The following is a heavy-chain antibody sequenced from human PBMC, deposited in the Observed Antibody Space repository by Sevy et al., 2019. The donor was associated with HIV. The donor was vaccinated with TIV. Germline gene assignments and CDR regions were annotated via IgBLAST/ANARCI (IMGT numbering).Heavy chain of an antibody. CDR2: VNPSGGGT. Sequence: ASVKVSCKASGYTFTDHYIHWVRQAPGQGLECMGIVNPSGGGTNYAQNFQGRVTFTRETSTSTVYMELSGLRSEDTAVYYCARVESCGGDCYFSDYWGQGTQVTVSS. J-gene: IGHJ4*02. CDR1: GYTFTDHY. D-gene: IGHD2-21*02. V-gene: IGHV1-46*01. CDR3: ARVESCGGDCYFSDY.